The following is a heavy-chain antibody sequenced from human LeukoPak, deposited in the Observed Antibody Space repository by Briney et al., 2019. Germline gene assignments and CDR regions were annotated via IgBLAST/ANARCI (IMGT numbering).Heavy chain of an antibody. CDR2: IYHSGST. CDR3: ARDGGSYHGLDS. Sequence: SETLSLTCAVSGYSINSDYYWGWIRQPPGKGLEWIGTIYHSGSTYYNPSLKSRVTISLDTSKNQFSLKLNSVTAADTAVYYCARDGGSYHGLDSWGQGTLVTVSS. D-gene: IGHD1-26*01. J-gene: IGHJ4*02. V-gene: IGHV4-38-2*02. CDR1: GYSINSDYY.